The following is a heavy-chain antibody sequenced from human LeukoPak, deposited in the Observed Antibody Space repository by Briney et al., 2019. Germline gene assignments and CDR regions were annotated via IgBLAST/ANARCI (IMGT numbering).Heavy chain of an antibody. D-gene: IGHD3-3*01. CDR1: GFTFSRHT. J-gene: IGHJ4*02. Sequence: GGSLRLSCAASGFTFSRHTMNWVRPAPGHGLEWVSSISSTGSYIYYAESLKGRFTVSRDNAKNYVYLQMNSLRVDDTAVYYCARAERLLEWLLDSWGQGTLVTVSS. V-gene: IGHV3-21*01. CDR3: ARAERLLEWLLDS. CDR2: ISSTGSYI.